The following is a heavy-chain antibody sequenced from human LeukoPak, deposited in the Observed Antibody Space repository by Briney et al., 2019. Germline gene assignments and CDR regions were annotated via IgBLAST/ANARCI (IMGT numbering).Heavy chain of an antibody. Sequence: SSETLSLTCTVSGGSISSSSYYWGWIRQPPGKGLEWIGSFYYSGSTYYNPSLKSRVTISADTSKNQFSLKLSSVTAADTAVYYCAREWDCSGGSCYSIVGWFDPWGQGTLVTVSS. CDR3: AREWDCSGGSCYSIVGWFDP. D-gene: IGHD2-15*01. CDR2: FYYSGST. V-gene: IGHV4-39*07. CDR1: GGSISSSSYY. J-gene: IGHJ5*02.